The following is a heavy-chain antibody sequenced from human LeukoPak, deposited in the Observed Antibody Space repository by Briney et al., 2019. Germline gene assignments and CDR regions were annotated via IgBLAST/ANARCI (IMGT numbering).Heavy chain of an antibody. CDR2: IWYDGTNK. CDR1: GFTFSSYG. CDR3: ARAVPHLYYFDY. V-gene: IGHV3-33*01. J-gene: IGHJ4*02. Sequence: GGSLRLSCAASGFTFSSYGMHWVRQAPGKGLEWVAVIWYDGTNKYYADSVKGRFTISRDNSKNTLYLQMNSLRAEDTAVYYCARAVPHLYYFDYWGQGTLVTVSS. D-gene: IGHD1-1*01.